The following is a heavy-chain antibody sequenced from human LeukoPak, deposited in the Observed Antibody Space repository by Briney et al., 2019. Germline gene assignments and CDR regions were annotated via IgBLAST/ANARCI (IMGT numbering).Heavy chain of an antibody. J-gene: IGHJ4*02. D-gene: IGHD6-19*01. CDR1: GYSFTSYW. Sequence: GESLKISCKGSGYSFTSYWIGWVRQMPGKGLEWMGVIYPSDSDTRYSPSFQGQITISADKSITTAYLQWSSLKASDTAMYYCARRISVAGRVDYWGQGTLVTVSS. V-gene: IGHV5-51*01. CDR3: ARRISVAGRVDY. CDR2: IYPSDSDT.